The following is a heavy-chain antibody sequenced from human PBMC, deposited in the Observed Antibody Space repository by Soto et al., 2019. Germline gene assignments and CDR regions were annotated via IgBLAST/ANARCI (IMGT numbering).Heavy chain of an antibody. CDR1: GFTVGNNY. CDR2: IYSTGTT. V-gene: IGHV3-53*01. D-gene: IGHD3-10*01. CDR3: AKDGRGSGSHYNSFGY. J-gene: IGHJ4*02. Sequence: EVQLVESGGGLIQPGGSLKLSCAASGFTVGNNYMSWVRQAPGKGLEWVSLIYSTGTTKYADSVKGRFTVSRDNAKNTLYLQMNSLRAENTAVYYCAKDGRGSGSHYNSFGYWGQGTLVPVSS.